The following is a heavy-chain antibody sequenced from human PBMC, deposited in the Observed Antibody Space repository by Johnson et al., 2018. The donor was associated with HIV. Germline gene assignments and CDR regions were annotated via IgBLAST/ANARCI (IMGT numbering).Heavy chain of an antibody. Sequence: VQLVESGGGLVQPGGSLRLSCAASGFTFSSYWMHWVRQAPGKGLVWVSRINSDGSSTSYADSVKVRFTISRDNAKNTLYLQMNSLRAEDTAVYYCARDEYSSGWYHPDRIGVFDIWGQGTMVTVSS. CDR1: GFTFSSYW. V-gene: IGHV3-74*01. CDR3: ARDEYSSGWYHPDRIGVFDI. CDR2: INSDGSST. J-gene: IGHJ3*02. D-gene: IGHD6-19*01.